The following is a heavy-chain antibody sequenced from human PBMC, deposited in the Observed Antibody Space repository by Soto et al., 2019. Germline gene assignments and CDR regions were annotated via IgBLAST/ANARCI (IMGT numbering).Heavy chain of an antibody. CDR3: AKKGYYLSGKIHLFDS. CDR2: IYHRGST. J-gene: IGHJ4*02. Sequence: SETLSLTCTLSGYSINIDHYWGWSRQAPGKGLEWIGSIYHRGSTYYNLSLRSRVSISIDTSKNQFSLRLTSVTAADTAMYYCAKKGYYLSGKIHLFDSWGQGTLVTVSS. V-gene: IGHV4-38-2*02. CDR1: GYSINIDHY. D-gene: IGHD3-10*01.